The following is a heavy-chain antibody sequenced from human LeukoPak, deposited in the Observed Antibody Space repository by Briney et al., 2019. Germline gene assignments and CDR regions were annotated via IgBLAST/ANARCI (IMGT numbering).Heavy chain of an antibody. CDR3: ARVGSSASPYYYYGVDV. V-gene: IGHV1-3*01. Sequence: GASVTVSCTASGYTFTSYAMHWVRQAPGQRLEWMGWINAGNGNTKYSQKFQGRVTITRDTSASTAYMELSSLRSEDTAVYYCARVGSSASPYYYYGVDVWGQGTTVTVSS. J-gene: IGHJ6*02. D-gene: IGHD3-10*01. CDR2: INAGNGNT. CDR1: GYTFTSYA.